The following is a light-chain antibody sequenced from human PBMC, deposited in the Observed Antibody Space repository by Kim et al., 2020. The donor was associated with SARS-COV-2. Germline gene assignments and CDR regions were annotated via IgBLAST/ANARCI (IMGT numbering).Light chain of an antibody. CDR3: QGWDSSSDHRVV. CDR1: SIGSKS. Sequence: SYELTQPPSVSVAPGKTARLSCGGNSIGSKSVHWYQQKSGQAPVLVISYDSDRPSGIPERFSGSNSGNTATLIISRVEAGDEADYYCQGWDSSSDHRVVFGGGTQLTVL. CDR2: YDS. V-gene: IGLV3-21*04. J-gene: IGLJ2*01.